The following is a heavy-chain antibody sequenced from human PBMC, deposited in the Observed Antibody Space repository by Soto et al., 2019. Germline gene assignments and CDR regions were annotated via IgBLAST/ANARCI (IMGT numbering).Heavy chain of an antibody. CDR1: GFTFTNAW. CDR3: TTVRNSITITPVDV. J-gene: IGHJ6*04. V-gene: IGHV3-15*01. Sequence: DVQVVESGGGLVKPGGSLRLSCVGSGFTFTNAWIIWVRQAPGKGLEWLGHIKSKSSAGTTDYAAPVKDRFIITRDDSKNTVYLQMNSLRTEDTAVYYCTTVRNSITITPVDVWGKGTTVPVSS. D-gene: IGHD1-7*01. CDR2: IKSKSSAGTT.